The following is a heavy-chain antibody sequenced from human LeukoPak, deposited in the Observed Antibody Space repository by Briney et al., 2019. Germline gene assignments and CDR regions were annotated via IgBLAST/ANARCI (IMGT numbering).Heavy chain of an antibody. CDR1: GFTFTHYG. J-gene: IGHJ2*01. CDR2: ISVDGRKR. V-gene: IGHV3-33*03. Sequence: GGSLRLSCATSGFTFTHYGFPWVRQAPGKGLEWVAVISVDGRKRYYGDSVTGRFGISRDDSKNTVFLQMNTLTDEDTAVYYCVVVVVPSAFWHFDLWGRGTLVTVSS. CDR3: VVVVVPSAFWHFDL. D-gene: IGHD2-2*01.